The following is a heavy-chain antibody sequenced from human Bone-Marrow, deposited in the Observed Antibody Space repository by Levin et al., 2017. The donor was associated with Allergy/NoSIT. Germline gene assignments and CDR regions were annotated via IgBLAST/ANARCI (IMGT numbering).Heavy chain of an antibody. CDR2: ISGTGGHT. V-gene: IGHV3-23*01. CDR1: GFTFSSYA. D-gene: IGHD3-22*01. J-gene: IGHJ6*02. CDR3: AKKIHSSGDSYYYYYGMDV. Sequence: GESLKISCAASGFTFSSYAMSWVRQAPGKGLEWVSAISGTGGHTYYADSEKGRFTISRDNSNNTLFLQMHSLRAEDTAVYYCAKKIHSSGDSYYYYYGMDVWGQGTTVTVSS.